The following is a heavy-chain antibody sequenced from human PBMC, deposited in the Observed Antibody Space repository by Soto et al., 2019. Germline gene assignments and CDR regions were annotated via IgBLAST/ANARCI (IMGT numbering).Heavy chain of an antibody. CDR3: ATSDSSGYCYVYYYYGMDV. V-gene: IGHV3-30*03. J-gene: IGHJ6*02. D-gene: IGHD3-22*01. CDR1: GFTFSSYG. CDR2: ISYDGSNK. Sequence: GGSLRLSCAASGFTFSSYGMHWVRQAPGKGLEWVAVISYDGSNKYYADSVKGRFTISGDSSKNTLYLQRNSLRAQDTAVYYCATSDSSGYCYVYYYYGMDVWGQGTTVTVSS.